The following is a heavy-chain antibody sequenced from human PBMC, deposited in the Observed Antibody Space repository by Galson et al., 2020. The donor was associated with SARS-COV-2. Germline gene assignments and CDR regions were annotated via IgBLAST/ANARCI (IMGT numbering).Heavy chain of an antibody. J-gene: IGHJ5*02. CDR1: GFPLSNSA. V-gene: IGHV3-48*01. Sequence: GGSLRLSCVASGFPLSNSAMNWVRQAPGKGLEWVSYISGSGSTTYYVDSVKGRFTISRDKAKNSLYLQMKSLRPEDTAVYYCARDQSGFVNWFDPWGQGTLVTVSS. D-gene: IGHD3-3*01. CDR2: ISGSGSTT. CDR3: ARDQSGFVNWFDP.